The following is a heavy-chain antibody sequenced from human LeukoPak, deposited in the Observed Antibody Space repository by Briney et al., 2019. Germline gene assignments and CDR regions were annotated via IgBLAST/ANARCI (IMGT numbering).Heavy chain of an antibody. J-gene: IGHJ2*01. CDR1: GFTFSSYW. Sequence: GGSLRLSCAASGFTFSSYWMSWVRQAPGKGLEWVANIKQDGSEKYYVDSVKGRFTISRDNAKNSLYLQMNSLRAEDTAVYYCARDPQLLPDWYFDLWGRGTLVTVSS. CDR2: IKQDGSEK. D-gene: IGHD2-2*01. CDR3: ARDPQLLPDWYFDL. V-gene: IGHV3-7*01.